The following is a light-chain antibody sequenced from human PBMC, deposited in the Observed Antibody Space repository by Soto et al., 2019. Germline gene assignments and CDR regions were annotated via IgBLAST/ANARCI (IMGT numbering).Light chain of an antibody. CDR2: EVS. J-gene: IGLJ2*01. Sequence: QSALTQPPSVSGSPGQSVTISCTGTSSDVGGYNYVSWYQQHPGKAPKLMIYEVSKRPSGVPDRFSGSKSGNTASLTVSGLQAEDEADYYCSSYAGSNIGVFGGGTKLTVL. CDR3: SSYAGSNIGV. V-gene: IGLV2-8*01. CDR1: SSDVGGYNY.